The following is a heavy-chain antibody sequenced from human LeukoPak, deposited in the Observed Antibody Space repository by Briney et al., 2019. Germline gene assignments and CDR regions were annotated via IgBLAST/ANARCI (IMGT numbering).Heavy chain of an antibody. CDR1: GGSISGYY. CDR3: ARGARRRWLHQNWFDP. D-gene: IGHD5-24*01. V-gene: IGHV4-34*01. CDR2: INHSGST. Sequence: SETLSLTCAVYGGSISGYYWSWIRQTPGKGLEWIGEINHSGSTNYNPSLKSRVTISVDTSKNQFSLKLSSVTAADTAVYYCARGARRRWLHQNWFDPWGQGTLVTVSS. J-gene: IGHJ5*02.